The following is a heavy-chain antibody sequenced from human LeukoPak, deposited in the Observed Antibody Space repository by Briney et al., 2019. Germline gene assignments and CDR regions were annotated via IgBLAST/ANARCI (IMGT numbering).Heavy chain of an antibody. D-gene: IGHD6-13*01. V-gene: IGHV3-30*04. CDR3: ASGYSSSWINDY. Sequence: GGSLRLSCAASEFTFSSYAMHWVRQAPGKGLEWVAVISYDGSNKYYADSVKGRITISRDNSKNTLYLQMNSLRAEDTAVYYCASGYSSSWINDYWGQGTLVTVTS. J-gene: IGHJ4*02. CDR1: EFTFSSYA. CDR2: ISYDGSNK.